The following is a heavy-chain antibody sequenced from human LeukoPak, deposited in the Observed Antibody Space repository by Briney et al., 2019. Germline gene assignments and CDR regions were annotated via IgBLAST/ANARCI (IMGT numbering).Heavy chain of an antibody. V-gene: IGHV1-69*13. D-gene: IGHD3-3*01. CDR1: GGTFSSYA. CDR2: IISILGTA. J-gene: IGHJ5*02. CDR3: ARGGPYDFWSGYYYWFDP. Sequence: SVKVSCKASGGTFSSYAISWVRQAPGQGLEWMGGIISILGTANYAQKFQGRVTITADESTSTAYMELSSLRSEDTAVYYCARGGPYDFWSGYYYWFDPWGQGTLVTVSS.